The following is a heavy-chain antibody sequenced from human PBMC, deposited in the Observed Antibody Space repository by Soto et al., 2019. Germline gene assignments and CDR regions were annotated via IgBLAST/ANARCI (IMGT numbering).Heavy chain of an antibody. CDR2: INPGSGNT. CDR1: GYTFTRYN. V-gene: IGHV1-3*01. Sequence: GASVKVSCKASGYTFTRYNVHWVRQAPGQRLEWMGWINPGSGNTRYSQKFQGRVTFIRDTYANTAYMDLSGLISEDTAVYYCAKDVLPYGSGSYPGIWGQGTLVTVSS. D-gene: IGHD3-10*01. CDR3: AKDVLPYGSGSYPGI. J-gene: IGHJ4*02.